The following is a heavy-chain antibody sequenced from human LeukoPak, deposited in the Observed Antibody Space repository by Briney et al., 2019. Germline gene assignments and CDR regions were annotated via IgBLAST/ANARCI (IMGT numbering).Heavy chain of an antibody. D-gene: IGHD3-22*01. J-gene: IGHJ4*02. Sequence: GASVKVSCKASGYTFTGYFMHXXXXAPGXGXEXXXXXNPKSGGTNYAQKFQGRVTMTRDTSINTAYMELSRLTSDDTAVYYCASGASTYYSDAGYYFDYWGQGILVTVSS. V-gene: IGHV1-2*02. CDR2: XNPKSGGT. CDR1: GYTFTGYF. CDR3: ASGASTYYSDAGYYFDY.